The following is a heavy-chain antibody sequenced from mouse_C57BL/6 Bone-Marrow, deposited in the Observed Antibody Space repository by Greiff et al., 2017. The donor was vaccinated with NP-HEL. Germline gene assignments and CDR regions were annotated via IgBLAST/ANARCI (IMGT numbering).Heavy chain of an antibody. CDR1: GYTFTSYG. Sequence: QVHVKQSGAELARPGASVKLSCKASGYTFTSYGISWVKQRTGQGLEWIGEIYPRSGNTYYNEKFKGKATLTADKSSSTAYMELRSLTSEDSAVYFCARKAGHFDYWGQGTTLTVSS. D-gene: IGHD3-2*02. J-gene: IGHJ2*01. V-gene: IGHV1-81*01. CDR2: IYPRSGNT. CDR3: ARKAGHFDY.